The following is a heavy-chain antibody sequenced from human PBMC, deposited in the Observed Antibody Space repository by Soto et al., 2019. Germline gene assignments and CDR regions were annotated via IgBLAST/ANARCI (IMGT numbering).Heavy chain of an antibody. Sequence: QVQLQESGPGLVKPSETLSLTCTVSGGSISSYYWSWIRQPPGKGLEWIGYIYYSGSTNYNPSLKSRVTISVDTSKNQFSLKLSSVTAADTAVYYCARDPGGGYCSGGSGFNWFDPWGQGPLVTVSS. J-gene: IGHJ5*02. CDR2: IYYSGST. D-gene: IGHD2-15*01. V-gene: IGHV4-59*01. CDR1: GGSISSYY. CDR3: ARDPGGGYCSGGSGFNWFDP.